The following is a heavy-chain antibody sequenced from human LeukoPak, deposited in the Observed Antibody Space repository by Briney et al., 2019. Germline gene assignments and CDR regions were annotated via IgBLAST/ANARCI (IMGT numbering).Heavy chain of an antibody. CDR3: AKVINSGWLAELSD. D-gene: IGHD6-19*01. J-gene: IGHJ4*02. V-gene: IGHV3-74*01. Sequence: QPGGSLRLSCAASGFTFSSYWMHWVRQAPGKGLVWVSRINTDGSSTNYADSVRGRFTISRDNAKNTLYLQMNSLRAEDTAVYYCAKVINSGWLAELSDWGQGTLVTVSS. CDR2: INTDGSST. CDR1: GFTFSSYW.